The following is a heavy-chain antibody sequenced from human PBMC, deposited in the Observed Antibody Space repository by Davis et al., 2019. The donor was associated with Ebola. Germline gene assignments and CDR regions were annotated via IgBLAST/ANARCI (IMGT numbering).Heavy chain of an antibody. CDR1: GDSVSSGG. D-gene: IGHD5-18*01. J-gene: IGHJ6*04. Sequence: PSETLSLTCAISGDSVSSGGWNWIRQSPSRGLEWLGRTYYSSKWYNDYAVSVKSRITINPDTSKNQFSLQLNSVTPEDTALYYCARGWLRVGMDAWGEGTTVTVSS. V-gene: IGHV6-1*01. CDR3: ARGWLRVGMDA. CDR2: TYYSSKWYN.